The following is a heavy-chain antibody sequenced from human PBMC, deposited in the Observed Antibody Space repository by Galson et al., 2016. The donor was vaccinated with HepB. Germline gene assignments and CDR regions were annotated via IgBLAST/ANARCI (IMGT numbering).Heavy chain of an antibody. Sequence: SVKVSCKASGDTLIDHLIHWVRQAPGQGLEWMGRINTKTGATQYARKFQGRVTMTTDTSISTVYLELNTLKSDDTAVYYCSRETFDQMSIYKYYYGMAVWGQGTLVTVSS. D-gene: IGHD3-10*01. V-gene: IGHV1-2*06. CDR2: INTKTGAT. CDR1: GDTLIDHL. CDR3: SRETFDQMSIYKYYYGMAV. J-gene: IGHJ4*02.